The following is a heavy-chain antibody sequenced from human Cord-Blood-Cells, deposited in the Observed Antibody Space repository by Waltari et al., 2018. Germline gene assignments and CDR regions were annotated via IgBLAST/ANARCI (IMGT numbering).Heavy chain of an antibody. Sequence: QVQLQESGPGLVKPSETLSLTCTVSGGSISSYYWSWIRQPAVKGLEWLGRIYTSGSTNSKPSRRSRVTRVGDTSKKQFSLKMSSVTAADTAVYYCARAVSSGYYDFWSGYYACDIWGQGTMVTVSS. CDR1: GGSISSYY. CDR3: ARAVSSGYYDFWSGYYACDI. V-gene: IGHV4-4*07. CDR2: IYTSGST. D-gene: IGHD3-3*01. J-gene: IGHJ3*02.